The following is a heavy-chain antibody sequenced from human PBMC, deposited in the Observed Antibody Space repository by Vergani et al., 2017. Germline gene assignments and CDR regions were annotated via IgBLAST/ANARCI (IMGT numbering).Heavy chain of an antibody. CDR2: IDKSGVTI. CDR1: GFTFSDYY. J-gene: IGHJ6*02. CDR3: TRDAVTIWEHIVVVTAPPVYYYYYYGMDV. D-gene: IGHD2-21*02. Sequence: QVQLVESGGGLVKPGGSLRLSCAASGFTFSDYYMSWIRLAPGKGLEWVAYIDKSGVTIYYAGSVKGRFTISRDNAKNSLSLQMNSLRAEDTAVYYCTRDAVTIWEHIVVVTAPPVYYYYYYGMDVWGQGTTVTVSS. V-gene: IGHV3-11*01.